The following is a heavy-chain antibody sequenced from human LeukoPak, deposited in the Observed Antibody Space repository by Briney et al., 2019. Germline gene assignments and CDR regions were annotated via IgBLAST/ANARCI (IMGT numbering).Heavy chain of an antibody. CDR2: IYYSGST. CDR1: GGSISSYY. Sequence: PSETLSLTCTVSGGSISSYYWSWIRQPPGKGLEWIGYIYYSGSTNYNPSLKSRVTISVDTSKNQFSLKLSSVTAADTAVYYCARLYRGSGWYRRRFGAFDIWGQGTMVTVSS. CDR3: ARLYRGSGWYRRRFGAFDI. V-gene: IGHV4-59*08. D-gene: IGHD6-19*01. J-gene: IGHJ3*02.